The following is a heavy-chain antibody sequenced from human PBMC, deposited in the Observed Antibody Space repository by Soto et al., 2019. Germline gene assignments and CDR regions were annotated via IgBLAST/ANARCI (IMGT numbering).Heavy chain of an antibody. Sequence: SGPTLVNPTQTLTLTCTFSGFSLSTSGVGVGWIRQPPGKALEWLALIYWDDDKRFHPSLKSRLTISKDTSKNQVVLIMTNMDPVDTGTYYCAHRRVAATGAYFDHWGQGALVTVSS. CDR1: GFSLSTSGVG. CDR3: AHRRVAATGAYFDH. J-gene: IGHJ4*02. CDR2: IYWDDDK. D-gene: IGHD6-13*01. V-gene: IGHV2-5*02.